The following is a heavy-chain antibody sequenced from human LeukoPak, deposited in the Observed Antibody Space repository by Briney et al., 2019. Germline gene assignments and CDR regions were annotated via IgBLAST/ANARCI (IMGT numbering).Heavy chain of an antibody. D-gene: IGHD2-21*02. V-gene: IGHV4-59*01. CDR3: ARDRHNSYCGGDCYHLPGAFDI. CDR2: ISNTGTT. J-gene: IGHJ3*02. Sequence: SETLSLTCTVSGAAIRGFYWSWFRQPPGKGLDWIGHISNTGTTTYNPSLKSRVTISEYMSENQFSLSLSSVTAADTAVYYCARDRHNSYCGGDCYHLPGAFDIWGQGTMVTVSS. CDR1: GAAIRGFY.